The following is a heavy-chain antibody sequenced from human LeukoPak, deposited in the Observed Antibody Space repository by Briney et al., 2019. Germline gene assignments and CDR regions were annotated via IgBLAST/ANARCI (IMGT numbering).Heavy chain of an antibody. D-gene: IGHD5-12*01. CDR3: AKDHWDVDIVATILPRGYYYYGMDV. V-gene: IGHV3-23*01. Sequence: GGSLRLSCAASGLTFSSYAMSWVRRAPGKGLEWVSGISGSGGSTYYADSVKGRFTISRDNSKNTLYLQMNSLRAEDAAVYYCAKDHWDVDIVATILPRGYYYYGMDVWGQGTTVTVSS. J-gene: IGHJ6*02. CDR1: GLTFSSYA. CDR2: ISGSGGST.